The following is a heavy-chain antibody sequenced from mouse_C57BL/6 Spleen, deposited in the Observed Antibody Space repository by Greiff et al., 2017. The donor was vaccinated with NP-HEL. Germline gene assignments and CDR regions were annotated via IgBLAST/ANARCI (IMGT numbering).Heavy chain of an antibody. V-gene: IGHV1-63*01. D-gene: IGHD2-1*01. Sequence: LEESGAELVRPGTSVKMSCKASGYTFTNYWIGWAKQRPGHGLEWIGDIYPGGGYTNYNEKFKGKATLTADKSSSTAYMQFSSLTSEDSAIYYCARERDYGNSYWYFDVWGTGTTVTVSS. J-gene: IGHJ1*03. CDR2: IYPGGGYT. CDR3: ARERDYGNSYWYFDV. CDR1: GYTFTNYW.